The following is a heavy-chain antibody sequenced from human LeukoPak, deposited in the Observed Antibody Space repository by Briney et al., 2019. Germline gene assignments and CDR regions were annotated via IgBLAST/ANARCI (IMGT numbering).Heavy chain of an antibody. Sequence: PGGSLRLSCAASGFTFSSYAMSWVRQAPGKGLEWVSAISGSGGSTYYADSVKGRFTISRDNSKNTLYLQMNSLRAEDTAVYYCAKDLSGGGYRCSSTSCHYYYYGMDVWGQGTTVTVSS. CDR2: ISGSGGST. V-gene: IGHV3-23*01. D-gene: IGHD2-2*01. CDR3: AKDLSGGGYRCSSTSCHYYYYGMDV. J-gene: IGHJ6*02. CDR1: GFTFSSYA.